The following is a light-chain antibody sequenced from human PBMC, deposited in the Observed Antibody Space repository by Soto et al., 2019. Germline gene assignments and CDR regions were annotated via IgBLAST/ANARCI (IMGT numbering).Light chain of an antibody. CDR2: AAS. CDR1: QSISSY. J-gene: IGKJ1*01. Sequence: DIQMNQSPSSLSASVGDRVTITCRASQSISSYLNWYQQKPGKAPKLLIYAASSLQSGVSSRFSGSGSGTDFTLTISSLQPEDFATYYCQQRYSTLWTFGQGTKVEIK. CDR3: QQRYSTLWT. V-gene: IGKV1-39*01.